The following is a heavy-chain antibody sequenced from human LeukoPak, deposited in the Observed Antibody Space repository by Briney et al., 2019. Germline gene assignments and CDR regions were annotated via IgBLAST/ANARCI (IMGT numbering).Heavy chain of an antibody. CDR1: GFSFSSSA. CDR2: IHYDGNNK. V-gene: IGHV3-30*02. Sequence: GGSLRLSCAASGFSFSSSAMHWVRQAPGKGLDWVAFIHYDGNNKYYADSVKGRFTISRDNSKNTVYLQMNSLRPEDTAVYYCARGLDCSGGSCYFYYYYYYMDVWGKGTTVTVSS. D-gene: IGHD2-15*01. CDR3: ARGLDCSGGSCYFYYYYYYMDV. J-gene: IGHJ6*03.